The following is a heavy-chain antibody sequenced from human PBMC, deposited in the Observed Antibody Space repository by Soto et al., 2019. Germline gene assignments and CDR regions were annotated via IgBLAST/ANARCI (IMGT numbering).Heavy chain of an antibody. V-gene: IGHV3-30*18. D-gene: IGHD6-19*01. CDR3: AKDWGSSGWYNWFDS. J-gene: IGHJ5*01. CDR1: GFTLSNTG. CDR2: ISHDGFSQ. Sequence: QVQLVESGGGVVQPGTSLRLSCVVSGFTLSNTGVHWVRQAPGKGLEWVAMISHDGFSQYYLDSVKGRFTISRDNSKNPVYLQMHSLRPEDTSVYYCAKDWGSSGWYNWFDSWGQGNLVTVSS.